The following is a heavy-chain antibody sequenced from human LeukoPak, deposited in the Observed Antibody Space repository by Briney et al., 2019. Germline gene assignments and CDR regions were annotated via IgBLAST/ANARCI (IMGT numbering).Heavy chain of an antibody. V-gene: IGHV3-33*01. CDR3: ARVRHVLRYFDWLLSNWYFDL. J-gene: IGHJ2*01. Sequence: PGGSLRLSCAASGFTFSSYGMHWVRQAPGKGLEWVAVIWYDGSNKYYADSVKGRFTISRDNSKNTLYLQMNSLRAEDTAVYCCARVRHVLRYFDWLLSNWYFDLWGRGTLVTVSS. CDR2: IWYDGSNK. D-gene: IGHD3-9*01. CDR1: GFTFSSYG.